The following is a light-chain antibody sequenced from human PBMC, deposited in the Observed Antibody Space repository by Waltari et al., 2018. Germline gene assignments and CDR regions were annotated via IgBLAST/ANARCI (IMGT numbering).Light chain of an antibody. J-gene: IGLJ2*01. CDR3: QAWDTISAG. Sequence: SYELTQPPSVSVSPGQTASITCSGDQLGNKYVSWYQQKPGQSPVLILYQDTKRPSGIPERLSGSNSGNTATLTISGTQVMDEGDYYCQAWDTISAGLGGGTKLTVL. CDR1: QLGNKY. CDR2: QDT. V-gene: IGLV3-1*01.